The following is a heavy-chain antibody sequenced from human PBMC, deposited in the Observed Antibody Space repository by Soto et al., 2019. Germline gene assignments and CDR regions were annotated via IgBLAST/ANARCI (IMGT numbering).Heavy chain of an antibody. CDR3: ARNYYDSSGYYPGAFDI. J-gene: IGHJ3*02. V-gene: IGHV4-30-2*03. D-gene: IGHD3-22*01. CDR2: IYYSGST. Sequence: SETLSLTCAVSGGSISSGGYSWSWIRQPPGKGLEWIGCIYYSGSTYYNPSLKSRVTISVDTSKNQFSLKLSSVTAADTAVYYCARNYYDSSGYYPGAFDIWGQGTMVTVSS. CDR1: GGSISSGGYS.